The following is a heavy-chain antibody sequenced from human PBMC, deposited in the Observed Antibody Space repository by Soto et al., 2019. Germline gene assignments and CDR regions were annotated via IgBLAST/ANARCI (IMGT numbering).Heavy chain of an antibody. J-gene: IGHJ3*02. CDR1: GFTFSSYA. Sequence: GGSLRLSCAASGFTFSSYAMHWVRQAPGKGLEWVAVISYDGSNKYYADSVKGRFTISRDNSKNTLYLQMNSLRAEDTAVYYCARDLTDSGYDPIGAFDIWGQGTMVTVSS. CDR3: ARDLTDSGYDPIGAFDI. CDR2: ISYDGSNK. D-gene: IGHD5-12*01. V-gene: IGHV3-30-3*01.